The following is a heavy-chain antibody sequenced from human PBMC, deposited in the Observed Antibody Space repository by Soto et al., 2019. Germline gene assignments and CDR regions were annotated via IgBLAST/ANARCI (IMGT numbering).Heavy chain of an antibody. V-gene: IGHV3-23*01. J-gene: IGHJ4*02. D-gene: IGHD6-19*01. CDR1: GFTFTSYA. CDR2: ISRSGGST. CDR3: ATDCAGSGWFSPKEIDF. Sequence: GGSLRLSCVASGFTFTSYAMNWVRQAPGTGLEWVSTISRSGGSTYYTDSVKGRFTISRDNSKNTLYLQMDSLRTDDTAVYYCATDCAGSGWFSPKEIDFWGQGTLVTVSS.